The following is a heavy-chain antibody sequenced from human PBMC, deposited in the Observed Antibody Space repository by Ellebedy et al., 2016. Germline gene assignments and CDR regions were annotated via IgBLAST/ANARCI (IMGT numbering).Heavy chain of an antibody. V-gene: IGHV3-11*06. CDR2: ISNNSLYT. CDR1: GFTFTDYY. Sequence: GGSLRLSCATSGFTFTDYYMIWIRQAPGKGLEWVSYISNNSLYTSYADSVNGRFTISRDNANNSLYLQMSSLRAEDTAVYYCARDLFDDFVWGTYHSSHYFDYWGQGTRVTVSS. J-gene: IGHJ4*02. CDR3: ARDLFDDFVWGTYHSSHYFDY. D-gene: IGHD3-16*01.